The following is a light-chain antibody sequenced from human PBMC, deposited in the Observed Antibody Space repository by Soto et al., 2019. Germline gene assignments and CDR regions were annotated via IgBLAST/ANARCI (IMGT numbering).Light chain of an antibody. CDR3: QVWDTTSDELYV. Sequence: SYELTQPPSVSVAPGQTARITCGGHNIGSKTVHWYQQMPGQAPVLVIYDDSDRPSGIPERFPGSNSGNTATLTISRVEAGDEAVYYCQVWDTTSDELYVFGTGTKVTVL. J-gene: IGLJ1*01. CDR1: NIGSKT. V-gene: IGLV3-21*02. CDR2: DDS.